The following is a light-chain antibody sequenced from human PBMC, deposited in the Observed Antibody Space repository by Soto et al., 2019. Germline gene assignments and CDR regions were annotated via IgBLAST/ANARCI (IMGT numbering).Light chain of an antibody. CDR3: QQYNNCGT. J-gene: IGKJ1*01. V-gene: IGKV3-15*01. Sequence: EIEMTQSPSTLSVSPGERATLSCRASQSVSSNLAWYQQKPGQAPRLLIYGASTRATGIPARFSGSGSGTEFTLTSSSLQYEDFAFYYCQQYNNCGTFGQGTKVEIK. CDR1: QSVSSN. CDR2: GAS.